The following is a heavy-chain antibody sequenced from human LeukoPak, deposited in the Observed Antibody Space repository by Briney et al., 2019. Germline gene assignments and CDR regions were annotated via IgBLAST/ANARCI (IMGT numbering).Heavy chain of an antibody. CDR1: GFTFSSYA. J-gene: IGHJ4*02. Sequence: GGSLRLSCAASGFTFSSYAMHWVRQAPGKGLEWVAVISYDGSNKYYADSVKGRFTISRDNSKNTLYLQMNSLRAEDTAVYYCARDQWELRNYFDYWGQGTLVTVSS. CDR2: ISYDGSNK. D-gene: IGHD1-26*01. V-gene: IGHV3-30*04. CDR3: ARDQWELRNYFDY.